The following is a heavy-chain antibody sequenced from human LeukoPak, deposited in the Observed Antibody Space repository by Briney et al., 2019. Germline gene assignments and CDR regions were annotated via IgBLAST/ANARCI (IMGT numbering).Heavy chain of an antibody. J-gene: IGHJ2*01. D-gene: IGHD2-15*01. CDR2: IYSGGST. CDR1: GFTVSSNY. Sequence: PGGSLRLSCAASGFTVSSNYMSWVRQAPGKGLEWVSVIYSGGSTYYADSVKGRFTISRDNSKNTLYLQMNSLRTEDTAVYYCARSPQNCYFDSWGRGTLVTVSS. CDR3: ARSPQNCYFDS. V-gene: IGHV3-66*01.